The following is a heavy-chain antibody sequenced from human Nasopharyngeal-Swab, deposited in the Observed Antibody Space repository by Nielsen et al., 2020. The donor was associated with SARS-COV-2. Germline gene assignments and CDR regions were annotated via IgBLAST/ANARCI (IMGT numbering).Heavy chain of an antibody. V-gene: IGHV4-34*01. CDR3: AGGLGQYYYDSSGYYFFDY. Sequence: SETLSLTCAVYGGSFSGYYWSWIRQPPGKGLEWIGEINHSGSTNYNPSLKSRVTISVDMSKNQFSLKLSSVTAADTAVYYCAGGLGQYYYDSSGYYFFDYWGQGTLVTVSS. D-gene: IGHD3-22*01. CDR1: GGSFSGYY. J-gene: IGHJ4*02. CDR2: INHSGST.